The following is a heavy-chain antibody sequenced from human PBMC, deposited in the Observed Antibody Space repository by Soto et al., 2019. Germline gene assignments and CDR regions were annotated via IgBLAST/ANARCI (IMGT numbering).Heavy chain of an antibody. CDR1: GGSISSGDYY. CDR2: IYYSGST. D-gene: IGHD3-22*01. CDR3: ARYHVKREYDDSSGYYYFDY. J-gene: IGHJ4*02. Sequence: SETLSLTCTVSGGSISSGDYYCRWIRQPPGQGLEWIGYIYYSGSTYYNPSLKSRGTISVDTSKNQFSLKLRSVTAEDTAVYYCARYHVKREYDDSSGYYYFDYWGQGTLVTVSS. V-gene: IGHV4-30-4*01.